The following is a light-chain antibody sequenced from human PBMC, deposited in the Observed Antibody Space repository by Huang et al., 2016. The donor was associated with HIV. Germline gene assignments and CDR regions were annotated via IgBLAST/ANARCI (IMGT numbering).Light chain of an antibody. V-gene: IGKV3-15*01. CDR1: QSVGSD. CDR3: QQYRDWPPYT. Sequence: EIVLTQSPATLSVSPGESATLSCRASQSVGSDLAWYQHRPGQAPRLLIYSASTRATGSPARFSGSGYGTDFILTVRSLQSEDFALYYCQQYRDWPPYTFGQGTKLEIK. J-gene: IGKJ2*01. CDR2: SAS.